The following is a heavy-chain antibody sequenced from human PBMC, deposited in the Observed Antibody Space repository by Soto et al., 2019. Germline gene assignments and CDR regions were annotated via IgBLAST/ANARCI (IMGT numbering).Heavy chain of an antibody. J-gene: IGHJ6*02. CDR2: ISSSSSYI. V-gene: IGHV3-21*01. Sequence: EVQLVESGGGLVKPGGSLRLSCAASGFTFSSYSMNWVRQAPGQGLEWVSSISSSSSYIYYADSVKGRFTISRDNAKNSLYLQMNSLRAEDTAVYYCARDTGGGYGMDVWGQGTTVTVSS. CDR1: GFTFSSYS. CDR3: ARDTGGGYGMDV. D-gene: IGHD3-16*01.